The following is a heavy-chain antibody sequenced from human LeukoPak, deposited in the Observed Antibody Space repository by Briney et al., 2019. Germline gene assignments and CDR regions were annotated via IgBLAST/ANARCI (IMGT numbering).Heavy chain of an antibody. CDR3: ARGRVELETNLDY. D-gene: IGHD1-1*01. CDR1: GYTFTAYY. V-gene: IGHV1-2*02. CDR2: INPNSGGS. Sequence: WASVKVSCKASGYTFTAYYMHWVRQAPGQGLEWMGWINPNSGGSDYAQKFQGRVTMTRDTSISTAYMELSSLRSEDTAVYYCARGRVELETNLDYWGQGTLVTVSS. J-gene: IGHJ4*02.